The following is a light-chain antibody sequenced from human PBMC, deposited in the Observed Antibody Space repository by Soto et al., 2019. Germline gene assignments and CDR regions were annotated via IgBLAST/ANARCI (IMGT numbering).Light chain of an antibody. CDR3: SSYTSSSTLSV. J-gene: IGLJ1*01. Sequence: SVLTQPASVSGSPGQSITISCTGTSSDVGGYNYVSWYQQHPGKAPKLMIYEVSNRPSGVSNRFSGSKSGNTASLTISGLQAEDEADYSCSSYTSSSTLSVFGTGTKVTVL. CDR2: EVS. V-gene: IGLV2-14*01. CDR1: SSDVGGYNY.